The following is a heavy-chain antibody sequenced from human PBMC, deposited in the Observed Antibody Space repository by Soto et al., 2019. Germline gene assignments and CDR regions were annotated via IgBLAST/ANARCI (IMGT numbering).Heavy chain of an antibody. CDR1: GFTFSSYG. CDR3: EKDYGGVVPAANDY. D-gene: IGHD2-2*01. CDR2: ISYDGSNK. J-gene: IGHJ4*02. Sequence: GGSLRLSCAASGFTFSSYGMHWVRQAPGKGLEWVAVISYDGSNKYYADSVKGRFTISRDNSKNTLYLQMNSLRAEDKSGSYCEKDYGGVVPAANDYWGQGTLVTVSS. V-gene: IGHV3-30*18.